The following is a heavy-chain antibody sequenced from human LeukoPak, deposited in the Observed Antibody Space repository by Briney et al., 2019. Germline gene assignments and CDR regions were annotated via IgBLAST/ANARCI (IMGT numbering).Heavy chain of an antibody. D-gene: IGHD2-2*01. Sequence: SETLSLTCTVSGGSISSSSYYWGWIRQPPGKGLEWIGSIYYSGSTYYNPSLKSRVTISVDTSKNQFSLKLSSVTAADTAVYYCARLRYCSSTSCYAPFDYWGQGTLVTVSS. V-gene: IGHV4-39*01. CDR1: GGSISSSSYY. J-gene: IGHJ4*02. CDR3: ARLRYCSSTSCYAPFDY. CDR2: IYYSGST.